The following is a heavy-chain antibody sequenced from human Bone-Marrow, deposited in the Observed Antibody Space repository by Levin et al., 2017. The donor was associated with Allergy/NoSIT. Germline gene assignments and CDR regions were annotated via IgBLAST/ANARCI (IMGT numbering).Heavy chain of an antibody. CDR3: AVLAKFSGAGS. Sequence: ASVKVSCKASGYTFSDSYINWVRQAPGQGLEWMGWINPKSGLTDYAQKFQGRVTMTRDASITTASMELSTLRSDDTAVYYCAVLAKFSGAGSWGQGTLVTVSS. J-gene: IGHJ5*02. CDR2: INPKSGLT. D-gene: IGHD3-10*01. CDR1: GYTFSDSY. V-gene: IGHV1-2*02.